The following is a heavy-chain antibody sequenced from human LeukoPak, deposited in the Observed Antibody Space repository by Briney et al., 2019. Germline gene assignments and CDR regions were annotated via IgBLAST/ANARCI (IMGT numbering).Heavy chain of an antibody. J-gene: IGHJ4*02. Sequence: PGGSLRLSCAASGFTFSSYWMSWVRQAPGKGLEWVANIKQDGSEKYYVDSVKGRFTISGDNAKNSLYLQMNSLRAEDTAVYYCARGRMLYYYDSSGYPFDYWGQGTLVTVSS. CDR3: ARGRMLYYYDSSGYPFDY. CDR1: GFTFSSYW. V-gene: IGHV3-7*04. CDR2: IKQDGSEK. D-gene: IGHD3-22*01.